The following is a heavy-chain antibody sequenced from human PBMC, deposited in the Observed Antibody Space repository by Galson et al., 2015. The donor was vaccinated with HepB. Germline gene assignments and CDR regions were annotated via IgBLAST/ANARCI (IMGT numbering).Heavy chain of an antibody. CDR3: ARSRILHYLDY. J-gene: IGHJ4*02. D-gene: IGHD3-3*01. V-gene: IGHV2-26*01. Sequence: PALVKPTQTLTLTCTVSGFSLSNARLGVSWIRQPPGKALEWLAHISSNDEKSYSTSLRSRLTISRDTSRSQVVLTMTNVDPVDTATYFCARSRILHYLDYWGQGALVTVSS. CDR1: GFSLSNARLG. CDR2: ISSNDEK.